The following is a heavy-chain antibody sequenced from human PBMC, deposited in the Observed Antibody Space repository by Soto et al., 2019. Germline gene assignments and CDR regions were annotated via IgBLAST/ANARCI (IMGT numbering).Heavy chain of an antibody. CDR2: ISAYNGNT. J-gene: IGHJ4*02. Sequence: ASVKVSCKASGYTFTSYGISWVRQAPGQGLEWMGWISAYNGNTNYAQKLQGRVTMTTDTSTSTAYMELRSLRSDDTAVYYCARPPIGYSSGWYVYWSQGTLVTVPQ. CDR1: GYTFTSYG. V-gene: IGHV1-18*04. CDR3: ARPPIGYSSGWYVY. D-gene: IGHD6-19*01.